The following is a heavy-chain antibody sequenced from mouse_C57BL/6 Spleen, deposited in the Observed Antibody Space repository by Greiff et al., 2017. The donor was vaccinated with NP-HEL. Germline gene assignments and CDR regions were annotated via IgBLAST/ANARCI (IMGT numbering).Heavy chain of an antibody. CDR2: ISYDGSN. J-gene: IGHJ3*01. Sequence: EVQRVESGPGLVKPSQSLSLTCSVTGYSITSGYYWNWIRQFPGNKLEWMGYISYDGSNNYNPSLKNRISITRDTSKNQFFLKLNSVTTEDTATYYCAGDYPAWFAYWGQGTLVTVSA. CDR3: AGDYPAWFAY. V-gene: IGHV3-6*01. CDR1: GYSITSGYY.